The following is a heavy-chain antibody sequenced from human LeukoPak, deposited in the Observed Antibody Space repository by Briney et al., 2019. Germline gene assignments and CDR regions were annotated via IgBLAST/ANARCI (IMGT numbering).Heavy chain of an antibody. CDR1: GFTFSSYE. V-gene: IGHV3-48*03. Sequence: PGGSLRLSCAASGFTFSSYEMNWVRQAPGKGLEWVSYISSSGGTIYYVDSVKGRFIISRDNAKNSLYLQMNSLRAEDTAVYYCARENGGYDKGDCYDHWGQGTLVTVSS. D-gene: IGHD5-12*01. J-gene: IGHJ4*02. CDR3: ARENGGYDKGDCYDH. CDR2: ISSSGGTI.